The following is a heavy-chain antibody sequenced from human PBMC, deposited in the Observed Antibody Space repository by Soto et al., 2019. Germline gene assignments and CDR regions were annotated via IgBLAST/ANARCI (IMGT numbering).Heavy chain of an antibody. J-gene: IGHJ4*02. CDR1: GFTFSTSE. Sequence: PVGSLRLSCAASGFTFSTSEMNWVRQAPGKGLEWISYISSIGTTIYYADSVRGRFTISRDNAKSSLYLQMSSLRAEDTAVYYCAKGNSPVTVYWGQGSLVTVSS. V-gene: IGHV3-48*03. CDR3: AKGNSPVTVY. CDR2: ISSIGTTI. D-gene: IGHD3-16*02.